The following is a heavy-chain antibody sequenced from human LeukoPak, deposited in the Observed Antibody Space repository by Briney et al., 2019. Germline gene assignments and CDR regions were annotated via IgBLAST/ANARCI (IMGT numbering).Heavy chain of an antibody. CDR2: IYYSGST. CDR1: GGSISSSSYY. V-gene: IGHV4-39*07. J-gene: IGHJ4*02. CDR3: AGPGHYYFDY. D-gene: IGHD3-9*01. Sequence: PSETLSLTCTVSGGSISSSSYYWGWIRQPPGKGLEWIGSIYYSGSTYYNPSLKSRVTISVDASKIQFSLKLSSVTAADTAVYYCAGPGHYYFDYWGQGTLVTVSS.